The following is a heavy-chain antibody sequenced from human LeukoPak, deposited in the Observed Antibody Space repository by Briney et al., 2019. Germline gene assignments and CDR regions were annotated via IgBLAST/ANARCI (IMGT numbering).Heavy chain of an antibody. J-gene: IGHJ4*02. V-gene: IGHV3-30-3*01. CDR1: GFTFNNYA. CDR2: ISYDGSNK. CDR3: ARGEDLQSSLDY. Sequence: GGSLRLSCTAAGFTFNNYAMSWVRQAPGKGLEWVAVISYDGSNKYYADSVKGRFTISRDNSKNTLYLQMNSLRAEDTAVYYCARGEDLQSSLDYWGQGTLVTVSS. D-gene: IGHD1-26*01.